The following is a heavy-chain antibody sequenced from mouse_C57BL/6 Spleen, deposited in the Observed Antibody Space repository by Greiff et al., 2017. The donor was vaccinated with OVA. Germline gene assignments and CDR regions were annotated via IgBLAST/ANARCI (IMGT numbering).Heavy chain of an antibody. CDR2: INPNNGGT. Sequence: EVQLQQSGPELVKPGASVKISCKASGYTFTDYYMNWVKQSHGKSLEWIGDINPNNGGTSYNQKFKGKATLTVDKSSSTAYMELRSLTSEDSAVYYCARGVTTVVATRLDVWGTGTTVTVSS. CDR1: GYTFTDYY. CDR3: ARGVTTVVATRLDV. D-gene: IGHD1-1*01. J-gene: IGHJ1*03. V-gene: IGHV1-26*01.